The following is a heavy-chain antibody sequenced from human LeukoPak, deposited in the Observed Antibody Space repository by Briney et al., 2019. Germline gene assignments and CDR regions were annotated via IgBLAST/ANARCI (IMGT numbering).Heavy chain of an antibody. J-gene: IGHJ4*02. D-gene: IGHD6-13*01. CDR3: ATGYSSSWYGISNFDY. Sequence: GGSLRLSCAASGFTVSSNYMSWVRQTPGKGLEWVSVIYSGGSTYYADSVKGRFTISRDNSKNTLYLQMNSLRAEDTAVYYCATGYSSSWYGISNFDYWGQGTLVTVSS. CDR1: GFTVSSNY. V-gene: IGHV3-53*01. CDR2: IYSGGST.